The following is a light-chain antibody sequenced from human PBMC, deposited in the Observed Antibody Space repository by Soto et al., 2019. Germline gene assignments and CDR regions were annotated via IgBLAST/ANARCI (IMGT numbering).Light chain of an antibody. V-gene: IGKV3-11*01. Sequence: EIVLTQSPATLSLSPGERATLSCRASQSISSYLAWFQQKPGQAPRLLIYDASSRATGIPARFSGSGSGTDFTLTITTLEPEDFAVYYCQQHINRLSFGGGTKV. CDR1: QSISSY. CDR3: QQHINRLS. CDR2: DAS. J-gene: IGKJ4*01.